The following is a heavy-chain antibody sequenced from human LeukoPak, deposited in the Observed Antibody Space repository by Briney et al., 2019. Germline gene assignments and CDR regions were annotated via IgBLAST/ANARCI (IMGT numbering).Heavy chain of an antibody. CDR2: INPNSGGT. V-gene: IGHV1-2*06. D-gene: IGHD6-19*01. CDR1: GYTFTGYY. Sequence: ASVKVSCKASGYTFTGYYMHWVRQAPGQGLEWMGRINPNSGGTNYAQKFQGRVTMTRDTSISTAYMELSRLRSDDTAVYYCAAHVAVAGYFDYWGQGTLVTVSS. CDR3: AAHVAVAGYFDY. J-gene: IGHJ4*02.